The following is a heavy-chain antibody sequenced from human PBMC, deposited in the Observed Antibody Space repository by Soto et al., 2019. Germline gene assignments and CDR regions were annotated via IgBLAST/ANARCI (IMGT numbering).Heavy chain of an antibody. CDR1: GHNFMKYG. CDR2: ISPYSGYT. Sequence: ASVKVSCKGFGHNFMKYGINWVRQAPGQGLEWVGWISPYSGYTHSAQKFHGRLTLTTDTAAATAYMELTILRSADTALYYCTLEAIVVIPAAHPSHFHSWGQGTMVTVYS. J-gene: IGHJ4*02. V-gene: IGHV1-18*01. D-gene: IGHD2-2*01. CDR3: TLEAIVVIPAAHPSHFHS.